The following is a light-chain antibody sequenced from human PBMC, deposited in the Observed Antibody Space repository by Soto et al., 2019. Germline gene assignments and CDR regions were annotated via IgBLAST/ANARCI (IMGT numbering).Light chain of an antibody. CDR2: GNS. V-gene: IGLV1-40*01. J-gene: IGLJ2*01. CDR1: SSNIGAGYD. CDR3: QSDDSSLSGSV. Sequence: QSVLKQPPSVSGAPGPRVTISCTGSSSNIGAGYDVHWYQQLPGTAPKLLIYGNSNRPSGVPDRFSGSKSGTSASLAITGLQAEDEADYYCQSDDSSLSGSVFGGGTKLTVL.